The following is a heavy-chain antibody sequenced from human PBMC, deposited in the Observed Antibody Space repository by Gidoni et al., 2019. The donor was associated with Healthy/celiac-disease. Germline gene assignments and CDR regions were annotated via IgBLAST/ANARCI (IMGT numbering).Heavy chain of an antibody. J-gene: IGHJ4*02. CDR3: AKVPHGLVQNYFDY. Sequence: EVQLVESGGGVVQPGGSLRLSCAASGFTFDDYAMHCVRQAPGKGLEWVSLISGDGGSTYYADSVKGRFTISRDNSKNSLYLQMNSLRTEDTALYYCAKVPHGLVQNYFDYWGQGTLVTVSS. D-gene: IGHD6-6*01. V-gene: IGHV3-43*02. CDR1: GFTFDDYA. CDR2: ISGDGGST.